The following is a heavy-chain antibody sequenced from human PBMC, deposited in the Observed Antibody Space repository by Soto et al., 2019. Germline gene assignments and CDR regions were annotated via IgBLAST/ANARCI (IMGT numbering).Heavy chain of an antibody. D-gene: IGHD2-15*01. Sequence: EVQLLESGGGLVQPGGSLRLSCAASGFTFTSNAMSWVRQAPGKGLEWVSAISSSGGSTYYADSVKGRFTISRDNSKNTLYLQMNSLRAEDTAVYYCAKPNSCYGGGAHPIDYWGQGTLGTVSS. CDR3: AKPNSCYGGGAHPIDY. J-gene: IGHJ4*02. CDR1: GFTFTSNA. V-gene: IGHV3-23*01. CDR2: ISSSGGST.